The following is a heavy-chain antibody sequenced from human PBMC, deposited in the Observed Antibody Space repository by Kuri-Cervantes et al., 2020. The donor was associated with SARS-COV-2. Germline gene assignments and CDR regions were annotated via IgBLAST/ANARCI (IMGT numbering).Heavy chain of an antibody. J-gene: IGHJ3*02. CDR2: NYTSGST. CDR1: GGSISSGSYY. CDR3: ARGRFLEWFDAFDI. V-gene: IGHV4-61*02. D-gene: IGHD3-3*01. Sequence: SETLSLTCTVSGGSISSGSYYWSWIRQPAGKGLEWIVRNYTSGSTNYNPSLKSRVTISVDTSKNQFSLKLSSVTAADTAVYYRARGRFLEWFDAFDIWGQGARVTVSS.